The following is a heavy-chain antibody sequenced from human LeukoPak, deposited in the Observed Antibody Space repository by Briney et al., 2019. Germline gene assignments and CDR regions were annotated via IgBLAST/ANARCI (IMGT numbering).Heavy chain of an antibody. CDR1: GYTFTGNY. Sequence: ASVKVSCKASGYTFTGNYMHWVRQAPGQGLEWMGWINPNSGGTNYAQKFQGRVTMTRDTSISTAYMELSRLRSDDTAVYYCARDEPRYDSSGYATDYWGQGTLVTVSS. J-gene: IGHJ4*02. V-gene: IGHV1-2*02. D-gene: IGHD3-22*01. CDR3: ARDEPRYDSSGYATDY. CDR2: INPNSGGT.